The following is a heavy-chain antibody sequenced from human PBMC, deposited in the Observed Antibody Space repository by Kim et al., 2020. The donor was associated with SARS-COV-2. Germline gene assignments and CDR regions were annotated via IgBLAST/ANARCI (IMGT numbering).Heavy chain of an antibody. V-gene: IGHV5-51*01. CDR3: AKLRKYSSIQYYFDY. CDR2: IYPGDSDT. CDR1: GYSFTNYW. D-gene: IGHD6-13*01. J-gene: IGHJ4*02. Sequence: GESLKISCKTSGYSFTNYWIGWVRQMPGKGLEWMGIIYPGDSDTRYSPSFQGQVTISADKSISTAYLQWSSLKASDTAMYFCAKLRKYSSIQYYFDYWGQGTLVTVSS.